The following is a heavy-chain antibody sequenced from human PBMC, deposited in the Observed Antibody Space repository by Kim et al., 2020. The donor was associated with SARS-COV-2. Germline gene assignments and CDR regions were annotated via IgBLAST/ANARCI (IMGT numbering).Heavy chain of an antibody. CDR3: ARGLDIAAPTSPQFDY. Sequence: KLKGRVTMTRDTSISTAYMELSRLRSDDTAVYYCARGLDIAAPTSPQFDYWGQGTLVTVSS. V-gene: IGHV1-2*02. D-gene: IGHD6-6*01. J-gene: IGHJ4*02.